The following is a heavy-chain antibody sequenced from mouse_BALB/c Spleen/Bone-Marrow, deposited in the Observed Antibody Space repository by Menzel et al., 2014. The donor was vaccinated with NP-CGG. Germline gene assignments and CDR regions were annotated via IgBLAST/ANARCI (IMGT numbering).Heavy chain of an antibody. Sequence: VQLQQSGAELAKPGASVKMSCKASGYTFTNYWMHWVKQRPGQGLEWTGYINPSTGYTEYNQKFKDKATLTADKSSSTAYMQLSSLTSEDSAVYYCARIYYYGRDYWGQGTTLTVSS. D-gene: IGHD1-1*01. CDR3: ARIYYYGRDY. CDR2: INPSTGYT. V-gene: IGHV1-7*01. J-gene: IGHJ2*01. CDR1: GYTFTNYW.